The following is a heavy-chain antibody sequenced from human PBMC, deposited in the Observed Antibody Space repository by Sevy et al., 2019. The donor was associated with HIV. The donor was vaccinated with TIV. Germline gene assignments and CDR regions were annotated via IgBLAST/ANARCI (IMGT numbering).Heavy chain of an antibody. CDR1: GFTFSDYY. D-gene: IGHD4-17*01. V-gene: IGHV3-11*01. J-gene: IGHJ6*02. Sequence: GSLRLSCAASGFTFSDYYMSWIRQAPGKGLEWVSYIDGSGTTIYYTDSVKGRFTISRDNAKNSLYLQMNSLRAADTVVYYCARDHVRDGDLGDYYYYAMDVWGQGTTVTVSS. CDR2: IDGSGTTI. CDR3: ARDHVRDGDLGDYYYYAMDV.